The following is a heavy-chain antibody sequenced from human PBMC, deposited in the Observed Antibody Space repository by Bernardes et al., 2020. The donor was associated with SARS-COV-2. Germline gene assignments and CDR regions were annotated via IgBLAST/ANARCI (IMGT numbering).Heavy chain of an antibody. J-gene: IGHJ6*02. V-gene: IGHV3-11*06. CDR2: ISSSSSYT. Sequence: GSLRLSCAASGFTFSDYYMSWIRQAPGKGLEWVSYISSSSSYTNYADSVKGRFTISRDNAKNSLYLQMNSLRAEDTAVYYCARDRVLRYFDWLYYYYGMDVWGQGTTVTVSS. D-gene: IGHD3-9*01. CDR3: ARDRVLRYFDWLYYYYGMDV. CDR1: GFTFSDYY.